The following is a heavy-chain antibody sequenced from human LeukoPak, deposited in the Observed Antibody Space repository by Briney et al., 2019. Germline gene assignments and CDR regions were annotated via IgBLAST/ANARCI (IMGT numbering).Heavy chain of an antibody. V-gene: IGHV3-33*01. D-gene: IGHD2-2*01. CDR3: ARESLQDIVVVTAAFDI. CDR1: GFTFSSYG. J-gene: IGHJ3*02. Sequence: PGGSLRLSCAASGFTFSSYGMHWVRQAPGKGLEWVAVIWYDGSNKYYADSVKGRFTISRDNSKNWLYLQMNRLRAEDTAVYYCARESLQDIVVVTAAFDIWGQGTMVTVSS. CDR2: IWYDGSNK.